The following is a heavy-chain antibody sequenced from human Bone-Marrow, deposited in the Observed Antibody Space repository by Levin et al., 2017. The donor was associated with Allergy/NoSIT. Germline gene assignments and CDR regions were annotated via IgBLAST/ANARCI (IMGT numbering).Heavy chain of an antibody. CDR2: MKSKNDGGTI. J-gene: IGHJ4*02. Sequence: SCAASGFTFNNAWMSWVRQAPGKGLEWVGLMKSKNDGGTIDYGAPVKGRFTISRDDSKNTLYLQMNGLKTEDTAVYYCTAHFFSEFWGQGALVSVSS. V-gene: IGHV3-15*07. CDR1: GFTFNNAW. D-gene: IGHD2/OR15-2a*01. CDR3: TAHFFSEF.